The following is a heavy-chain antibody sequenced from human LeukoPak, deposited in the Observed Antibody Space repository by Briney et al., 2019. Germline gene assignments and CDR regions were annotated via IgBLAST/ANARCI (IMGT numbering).Heavy chain of an antibody. CDR1: GYTFTGYY. V-gene: IGHV1-2*02. Sequence: GPSVKVSCKASGYTFTGYYMHWVRQAPGQGLEWMGWINPNSGGTNYAQKWQGRVTMTRDTSISTAYMELSRLRSDDTAVYYCARERTLTSCYDYWGQGALVTVSS. D-gene: IGHD2-15*01. CDR3: ARERTLTSCYDY. J-gene: IGHJ4*02. CDR2: INPNSGGT.